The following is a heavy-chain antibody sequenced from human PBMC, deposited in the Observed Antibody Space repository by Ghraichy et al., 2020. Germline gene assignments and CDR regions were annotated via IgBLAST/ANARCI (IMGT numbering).Heavy chain of an antibody. Sequence: GALRLSCTVSNGSIDNYYWTWIRQAPGKGLEWIGHIYHTGSVNYHPSLRGRVTISVDKSKNEFSLKLTSVTSADTAVYYCARDMETTFDHWGQGILVTVSS. V-gene: IGHV4-59*01. J-gene: IGHJ4*02. CDR2: IYHTGSV. CDR3: ARDMETTFDH. D-gene: IGHD1-14*01. CDR1: NGSIDNYY.